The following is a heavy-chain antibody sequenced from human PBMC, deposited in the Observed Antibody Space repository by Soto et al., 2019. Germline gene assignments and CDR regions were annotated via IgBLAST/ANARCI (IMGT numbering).Heavy chain of an antibody. Sequence: QVQLVQSGAEVKKPGSSVKVSCKASGGTFSSYTISWVRQAPGQGLEWMGRIIPILGIANYAQKFQGRVTITADKSTSKAYMELSSLRSEDTAVYYCARDLERSYCSGGSCYDGVDYWGQGTLVTVSS. J-gene: IGHJ4*02. V-gene: IGHV1-69*08. CDR1: GGTFSSYT. CDR3: ARDLERSYCSGGSCYDGVDY. CDR2: IIPILGIA. D-gene: IGHD2-15*01.